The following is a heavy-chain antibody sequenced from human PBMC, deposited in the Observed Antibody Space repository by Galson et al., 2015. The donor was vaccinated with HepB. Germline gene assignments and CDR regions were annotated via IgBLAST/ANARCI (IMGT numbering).Heavy chain of an antibody. V-gene: IGHV3-30*04. J-gene: IGHJ1*01. CDR1: GFSVGTHA. D-gene: IGHD6-19*01. CDR3: GSGPTRYTGWYRGLHKFFQH. CDR2: ISYDGTIQ. Sequence: SLRLSCAASGFSVGTHAMHWVRQSPGKGLEWVAVISYDGTIQWYADSVKGRFTISRDNSKNTVYLQMNSLRADDTAVYYCGSGPTRYTGWYRGLHKFFQHWGQGTPVTVSS.